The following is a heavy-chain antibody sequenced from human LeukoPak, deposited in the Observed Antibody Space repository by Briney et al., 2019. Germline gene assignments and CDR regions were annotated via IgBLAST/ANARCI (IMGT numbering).Heavy chain of an antibody. Sequence: SQTLSLTCTVSGGSISSGGYSWSWIRQPPGKGLEWIGYIYHDGSTYYNPSLKGRVTISVDRSKNQFSLKLSSVTAADTAVYYCARDLARLRYFDWFPRDNWFDPWGQGTLVTVSS. CDR1: GGSISSGGYS. CDR3: ARDLARLRYFDWFPRDNWFDP. V-gene: IGHV4-30-2*01. D-gene: IGHD3-9*01. J-gene: IGHJ5*02. CDR2: IYHDGST.